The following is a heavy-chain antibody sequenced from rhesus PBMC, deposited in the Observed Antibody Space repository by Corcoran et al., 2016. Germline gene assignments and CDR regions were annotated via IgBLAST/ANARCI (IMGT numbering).Heavy chain of an antibody. J-gene: IGHJ4*01. D-gene: IGHD3-9*01. CDR3: ARGGYEDDYGYAIFDY. Sequence: QVQLQESGPGLVKPSETLSLTCAVYGDSFSSYWWSWIRQPPGKGLEWIGEINGDSARTNHNPSLSSRGTLSTDASTNPFSLKLNSVTAADTAVDYCARGGYEDDYGYAIFDYWGQGVLVTVSS. CDR1: GDSFSSYW. CDR2: INGDSART. V-gene: IGHV4-80*01.